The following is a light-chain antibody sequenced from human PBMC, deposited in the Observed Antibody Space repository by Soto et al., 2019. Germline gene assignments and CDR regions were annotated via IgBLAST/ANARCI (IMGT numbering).Light chain of an antibody. V-gene: IGLV2-14*01. CDR2: EVS. Sequence: QSALTQPASVSGAPGQSITISFTGSSSDVGGYNYVSWYQQYPGKAPKLMIYEVSNRPSGVSNRFSGSKSGNTASLTISGLQADDEADYYCSSYTSSSTLVFGGGTKLTVL. CDR3: SSYTSSSTLV. CDR1: SSDVGGYNY. J-gene: IGLJ2*01.